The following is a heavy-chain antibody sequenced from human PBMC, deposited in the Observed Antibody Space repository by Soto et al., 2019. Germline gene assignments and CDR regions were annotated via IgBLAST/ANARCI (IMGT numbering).Heavy chain of an antibody. CDR3: AHCNAYFNY. D-gene: IGHD3-16*01. V-gene: IGHV2-5*02. CDR1: GFSLSTTREG. J-gene: IGHJ4*02. CDR2: IYWDDDK. Sequence: QITLKESGPTLVKPTQPLTLTCTFSGFSLSTTREGVGWIRQPPGKALEWLAVIYWDDDKRYSPSVRNRLTITKDTSKNQVVFSLTNVDSADTATYFCAHCNAYFNYWGQGTLVTVSS.